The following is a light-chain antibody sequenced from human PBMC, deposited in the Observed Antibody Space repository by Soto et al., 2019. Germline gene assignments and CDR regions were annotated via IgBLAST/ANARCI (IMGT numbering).Light chain of an antibody. J-gene: IGKJ2*02. CDR1: QSVSRF. CDR3: QQYDNWPPCT. Sequence: EIVMTQSRATLSVSPGERVTLSCRASQSVSRFLAWYQQRPGQAPRLLIYDTSTRATGVPARFSGSGSGTEFSLTISSLQSEDFAVYYCQQYDNWPPCTFGQGTKLEVK. CDR2: DTS. V-gene: IGKV3-15*01.